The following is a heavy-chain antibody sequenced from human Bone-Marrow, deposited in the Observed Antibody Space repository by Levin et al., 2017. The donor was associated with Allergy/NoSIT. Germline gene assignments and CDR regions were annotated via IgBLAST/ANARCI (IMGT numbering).Heavy chain of an antibody. CDR1: GFTFSSYW. D-gene: IGHD3-22*01. V-gene: IGHV3-74*01. J-gene: IGHJ6*02. Sequence: LSLTCAASGFTFSSYWMHWVRQAPGKGLVWVSRINSDGSSTSYADSVKGRFTISRDNAKNTLYLQMNSLRAEDTAVYYCARDHYYDSSGYSPYYYYGMDVWGQGTTVTVSS. CDR3: ARDHYYDSSGYSPYYYYGMDV. CDR2: INSDGSST.